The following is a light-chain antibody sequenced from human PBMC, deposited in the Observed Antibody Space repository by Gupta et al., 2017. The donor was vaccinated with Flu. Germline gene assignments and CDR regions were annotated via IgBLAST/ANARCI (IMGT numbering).Light chain of an antibody. CDR3: QQDVNHPFFE. Sequence: DIVMTQSADSLAVSLVERAAINCKSSQSVIHSCNNKNSLAWYQQKPGQPPNPLIYWATTREAGVSDGFSGSGFGKDLPLTISSRQEEDVAVYYCQQDVNHPFFEFGHGTKVDIK. V-gene: IGKV4-1*01. J-gene: IGKJ3*01. CDR2: WAT. CDR1: QSVIHSCNNKNS.